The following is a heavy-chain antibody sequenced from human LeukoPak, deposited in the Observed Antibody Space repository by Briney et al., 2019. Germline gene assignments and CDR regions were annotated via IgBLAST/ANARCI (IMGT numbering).Heavy chain of an antibody. J-gene: IGHJ4*02. CDR3: ARFVAVAGNFDY. CDR1: GFTFSSYA. V-gene: IGHV3-23*01. CDR2: ISGSGGST. D-gene: IGHD6-19*01. Sequence: PGGSLRLSCAASGFTFSSYAMSWVRQAPGKGLEWVSAISGSGGSTYYADSVKGRFTISRDNSKNTLYLQMNSLRAEDTAVYYCARFVAVAGNFDYWGQGTLVTVSS.